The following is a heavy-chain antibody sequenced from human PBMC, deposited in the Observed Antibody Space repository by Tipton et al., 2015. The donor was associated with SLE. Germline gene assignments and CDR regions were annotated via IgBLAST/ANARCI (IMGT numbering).Heavy chain of an antibody. CDR1: GGSFSGYY. Sequence: TLSLTCAVYGGSFSGYYWSWIRQPPGKGLEWIGEINHSGSTNYNPSLKSRVTISVDTSKNQFSLKLSSVTAADTAVYYCAISSRGYSHGNAFDIWGQGTMVTVSS. CDR2: INHSGST. V-gene: IGHV4-34*01. CDR3: AISSRGYSHGNAFDI. D-gene: IGHD5-18*01. J-gene: IGHJ3*02.